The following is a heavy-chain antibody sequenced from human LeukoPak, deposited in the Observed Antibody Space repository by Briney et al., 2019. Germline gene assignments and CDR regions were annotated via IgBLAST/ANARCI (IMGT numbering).Heavy chain of an antibody. CDR1: GGTFSSYA. CDR3: ASRMAGDGQWPHYYGMDV. J-gene: IGHJ6*02. V-gene: IGHV1-69*04. Sequence: ASVTVSCKASGGTFSSYAISWVRQAPGQGLEWMGRIIPILGIANYAQKFQGRVTITADKSTSTAYMELSSLRSEDTAVYYCASRMAGDGQWPHYYGMDVWGQGTTVTVSS. D-gene: IGHD6-19*01. CDR2: IIPILGIA.